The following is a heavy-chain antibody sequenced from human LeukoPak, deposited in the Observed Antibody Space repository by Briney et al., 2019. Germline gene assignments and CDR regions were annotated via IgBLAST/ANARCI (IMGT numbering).Heavy chain of an antibody. Sequence: PGGSLRLSCAASGFTFSSYAMHWVRQAPGKGLEGVAVISYDGSNKYYADSVKGRFTISRDNSKNTLYLQMNSLRAEDTAVYYCARDGAGPSYYYYYGMDVWGQGTTVTVS. V-gene: IGHV3-30-3*01. CDR2: ISYDGSNK. D-gene: IGHD3-16*01. J-gene: IGHJ6*02. CDR1: GFTFSSYA. CDR3: ARDGAGPSYYYYYGMDV.